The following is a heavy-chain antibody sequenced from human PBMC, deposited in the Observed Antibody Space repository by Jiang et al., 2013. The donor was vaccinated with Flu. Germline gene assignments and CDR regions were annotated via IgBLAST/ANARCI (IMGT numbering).Heavy chain of an antibody. V-gene: IGHV3-23*04. J-gene: IGHJ4*02. CDR2: ISPSGDST. D-gene: IGHD6-19*01. CDR1: GFTFSTYA. Sequence: QLVESGGGLVQSGGSLRLSCAASGFTFSTYAMTWVRQAPGQGLQWVSAISPSGDSTHYADSVKGRLTISRDNSKNTLYLQMNSLRAEDTAVYYCAKEVYSSGWYYFDYWGQGTLVTVSS. CDR3: AKEVYSSGWYYFDY.